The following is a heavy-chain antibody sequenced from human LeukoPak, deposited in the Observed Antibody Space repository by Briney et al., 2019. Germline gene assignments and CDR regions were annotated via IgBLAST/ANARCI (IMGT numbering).Heavy chain of an antibody. CDR1: GFTFSSYA. D-gene: IGHD4-17*01. V-gene: IGHV3-23*01. CDR2: ISGSGGST. CDR3: AKGNADYGDYEFPYYFDY. J-gene: IGHJ4*02. Sequence: GGSLRLSCAASGFTFSSYAMSWVRQAPGKGLGWVSAISGSGGSTYYADSVKGRFTISRDNSKNTLYLQMNSLRAEDTAVYYCAKGNADYGDYEFPYYFDYWGQGTLVTVSS.